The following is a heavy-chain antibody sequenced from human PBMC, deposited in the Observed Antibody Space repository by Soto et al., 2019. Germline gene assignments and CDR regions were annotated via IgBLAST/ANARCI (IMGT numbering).Heavy chain of an antibody. Sequence: QVQLVESGGGVVQPGRSLRLSCAASGFTFSSYGMHWVRQAPGKGLEWVAVILYDGSKKYYADSVKGRFTISRDNSKNTMYLQMSSLRGEDTALYYCVKDGSSGWPYFGDMDVWGRGTTVPVSS. CDR2: ILYDGSKK. J-gene: IGHJ6*02. CDR3: VKDGSSGWPYFGDMDV. V-gene: IGHV3-30*18. CDR1: GFTFSSYG. D-gene: IGHD6-19*01.